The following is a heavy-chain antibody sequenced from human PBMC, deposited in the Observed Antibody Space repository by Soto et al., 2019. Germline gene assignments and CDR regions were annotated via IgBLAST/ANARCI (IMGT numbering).Heavy chain of an antibody. CDR1: GGSISGHY. CDR2: VYYTGRT. D-gene: IGHD2-8*01. Sequence: SETLSLTCTVSGGSISGHYWTWIRQPPGKGLEWLGYVYYTGRTNYNPSVHSRITISVDTSKNQFSLKLTSVTAADTAVYYCARDYASVFDPWGQGTLVTVSS. J-gene: IGHJ5*02. V-gene: IGHV4-59*11. CDR3: ARDYASVFDP.